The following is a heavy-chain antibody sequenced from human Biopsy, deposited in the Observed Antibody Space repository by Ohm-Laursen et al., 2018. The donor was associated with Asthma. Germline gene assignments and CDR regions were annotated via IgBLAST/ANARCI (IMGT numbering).Heavy chain of an antibody. J-gene: IGHJ5*02. CDR3: AKITTDRQKANNWFDP. V-gene: IGHV3-23*01. D-gene: IGHD3-22*01. CDR1: GFAFNNSS. CDR2: ISASGVRT. Sequence: SLRLSCTATGFAFNNSSMTCVRHAPGKGLGWVSSISASGVRTFYADSVKGRFTVSRDSSRNTLYLQLSTLRVEDTAVYSCAKITTDRQKANNWFDPWGQGTLVTVSS.